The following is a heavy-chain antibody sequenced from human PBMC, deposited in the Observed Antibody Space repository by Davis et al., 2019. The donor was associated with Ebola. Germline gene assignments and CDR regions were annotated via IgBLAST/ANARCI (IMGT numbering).Heavy chain of an antibody. CDR1: GFTFSSYA. J-gene: IGHJ3*02. CDR2: ISYDGSNK. CDR3: ARGGYYDSSGYSHAAFDI. Sequence: GGSLRLSCAASGFTFSSYAMHWVRQAPGKGLEWVAVISYDGSNKYYADSVKGRFTISRDNSKNTLYLQMNSLRAEDTAVYYCARGGYYDSSGYSHAAFDIWGQGTMVTVSS. D-gene: IGHD3-22*01. V-gene: IGHV3-30*04.